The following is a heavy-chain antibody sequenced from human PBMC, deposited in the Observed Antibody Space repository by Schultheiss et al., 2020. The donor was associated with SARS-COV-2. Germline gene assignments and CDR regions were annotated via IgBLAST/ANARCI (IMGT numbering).Heavy chain of an antibody. D-gene: IGHD6-19*01. CDR3: ATAWAVAGKGYYFDY. J-gene: IGHJ4*02. Sequence: SQTLSLTCTVSGGSISSYYWSWIRQPAGKGLEWIGRIYTSGSTNYNPSLKSRVTMSVDTSKNQFSLKLSSVTAADTAVYYCATAWAVAGKGYYFDYWGQGTLVTVSS. V-gene: IGHV4-4*07. CDR2: IYTSGST. CDR1: GGSISSYY.